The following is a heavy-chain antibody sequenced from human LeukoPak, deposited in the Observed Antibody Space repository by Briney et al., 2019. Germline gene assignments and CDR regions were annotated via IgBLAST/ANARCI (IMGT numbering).Heavy chain of an antibody. CDR2: ISSSSSYT. V-gene: IGHV3-11*06. CDR3: ARGRLDTAMVGDY. Sequence: GGSLRLSCAASGFTFSDYYMSWVRQATGKGLEWVSYISSSSSYTNYADSVKGRFTISRDNAKNSLYLQMNSLRAEDTAVYYCARGRLDTAMVGDYWGQGTLVTVSS. CDR1: GFTFSDYY. D-gene: IGHD5-18*01. J-gene: IGHJ4*02.